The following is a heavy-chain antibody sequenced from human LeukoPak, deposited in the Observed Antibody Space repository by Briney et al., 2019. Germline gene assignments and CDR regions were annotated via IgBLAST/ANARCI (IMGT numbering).Heavy chain of an antibody. D-gene: IGHD3-22*01. CDR2: IYYSGST. V-gene: IGHV4-39*07. Sequence: SETLSLTCTVSGGSISSSSYYWGWIRQPPGKGLEWIGSIYYSGSTYYNPSLKSRVTISVDTSKNQFSLKLSSVTAADTAVYYCARALPGYYDSSAYFDYWGQGTLVTVSS. CDR1: GGSISSSSYY. CDR3: ARALPGYYDSSAYFDY. J-gene: IGHJ4*02.